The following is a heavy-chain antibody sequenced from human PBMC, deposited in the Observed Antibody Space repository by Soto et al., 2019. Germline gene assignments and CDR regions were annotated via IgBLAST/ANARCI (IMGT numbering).Heavy chain of an antibody. CDR3: ARGEAARSD. Sequence: QVQLVESGGGVVQPGRSLRLSCAASGFTFSSYAMHWVRQAPGKGLEWVAVISYDGSNKYYADSVKGRFTISRDNSKKTLYLQMNSLRAEDTAVYYCARGEAARSDWGQGTLVTVSS. CDR2: ISYDGSNK. CDR1: GFTFSSYA. J-gene: IGHJ4*02. D-gene: IGHD6-6*01. V-gene: IGHV3-30-3*01.